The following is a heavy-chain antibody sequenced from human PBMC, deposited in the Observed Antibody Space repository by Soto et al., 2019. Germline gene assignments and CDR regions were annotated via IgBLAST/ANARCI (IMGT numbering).Heavy chain of an antibody. CDR1: GGTFSSET. J-gene: IGHJ5*02. CDR3: ATLVPAPIKLFPRLGWFDP. V-gene: IGHV1-69*13. D-gene: IGHD2-2*02. Sequence: GASVKVSCKASGGTFSSETITWVRQAPGQGLEWMGGIIPITDTANYAQNFQGRVTITAGESTSTVYMELSSLRSEDTAVYYCATLVPAPIKLFPRLGWFDPWGQGTLVTVSS. CDR2: IIPITDTA.